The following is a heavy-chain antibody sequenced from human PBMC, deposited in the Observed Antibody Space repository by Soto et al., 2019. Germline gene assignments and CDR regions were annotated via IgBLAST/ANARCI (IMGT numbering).Heavy chain of an antibody. J-gene: IGHJ4*02. D-gene: IGHD1-26*01. CDR3: ARVKKEAQWELLYFDY. Sequence: PSATLSLTCTVSGGSISSYYWSWIRQPPGKGLEWIGYIYYSGSTNYNPSLKSRVTISVDTSKNQFSLKLSSVTAADTAVYYCARVKKEAQWELLYFDYWGRGTLVTVS. V-gene: IGHV4-59*07. CDR1: GGSISSYY. CDR2: IYYSGST.